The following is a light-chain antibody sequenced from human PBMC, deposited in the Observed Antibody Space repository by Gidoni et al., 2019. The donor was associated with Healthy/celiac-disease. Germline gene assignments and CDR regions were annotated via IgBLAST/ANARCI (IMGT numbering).Light chain of an antibody. CDR3: QQRRT. CDR2: DAS. J-gene: IGKJ1*01. Sequence: EIVLTQSPATLSLSPGERATLSCRASQSVSSYLAWYQQKPGQAPRLLIYDASNRATGIPARFSGSGSGTDFTLTISSLEPEDFAVYYCQQRRTFGQXTKVEIK. V-gene: IGKV3-11*01. CDR1: QSVSSY.